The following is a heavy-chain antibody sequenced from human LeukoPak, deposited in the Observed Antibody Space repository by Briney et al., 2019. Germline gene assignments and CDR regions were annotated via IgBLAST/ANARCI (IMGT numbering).Heavy chain of an antibody. Sequence: GGSLRLSCAASGFTFSSYAMHWVRQAPGKGLEWVAVISYDGSNKYYADSVKGRFTISRDNSKNTLYLQMNSLRAEDTAIYYCGRGSGGFSGIDPWGQGTLVTVSS. CDR3: GRGSGGFSGIDP. CDR2: ISYDGSNK. V-gene: IGHV3-30-3*01. D-gene: IGHD2-15*01. J-gene: IGHJ5*02. CDR1: GFTFSSYA.